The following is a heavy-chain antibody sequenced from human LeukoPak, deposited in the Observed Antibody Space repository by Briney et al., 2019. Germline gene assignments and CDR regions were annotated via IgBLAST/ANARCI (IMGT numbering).Heavy chain of an antibody. D-gene: IGHD1-26*01. V-gene: IGHV3-74*01. J-gene: IGHJ4*02. CDR2: VSNDGSGT. CDR3: ARVGPTYFDY. Sequence: GGSLRLSCAASGFTFSTYWMHWVRQAPGKGLVWVSRVSNDGSGTSYADSVKGRFTISRDNAKNTLYLQMNSLRAEDTVVYYCARVGPTYFDYWGQGTLVTVSS. CDR1: GFTFSTYW.